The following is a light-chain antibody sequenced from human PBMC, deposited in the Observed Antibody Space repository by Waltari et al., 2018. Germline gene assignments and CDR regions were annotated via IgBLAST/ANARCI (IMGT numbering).Light chain of an antibody. Sequence: QSVLTQPPSVSGAPGRRVTISCPGISPTIGAGYDVHWYQQLPGTAPKLLIYGNSNRPSGVPDRFSGSKSGTSASLAITGLQAEDEADYYCQSYDSSLSGSRVFGTGTKVTVL. V-gene: IGLV1-40*01. J-gene: IGLJ1*01. CDR3: QSYDSSLSGSRV. CDR2: GNS. CDR1: SPTIGAGYD.